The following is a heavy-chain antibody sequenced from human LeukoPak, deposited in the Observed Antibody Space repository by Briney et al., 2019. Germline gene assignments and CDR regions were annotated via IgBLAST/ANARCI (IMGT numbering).Heavy chain of an antibody. CDR1: GYTFTCYY. Sequence: ASVKVSCTASGYTFTCYYMHWVRQAPGQGLDWMGWINPNSGATDYAQKFQGRVTMTRDTSISKAYMELSSLRSDDTAVYYCAREDWGYGDRHWGQGTLVTVSS. D-gene: IGHD4/OR15-4a*01. CDR3: AREDWGYGDRH. V-gene: IGHV1-2*02. CDR2: INPNSGAT. J-gene: IGHJ4*02.